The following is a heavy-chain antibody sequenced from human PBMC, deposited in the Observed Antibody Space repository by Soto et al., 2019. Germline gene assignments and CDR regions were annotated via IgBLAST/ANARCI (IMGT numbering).Heavy chain of an antibody. CDR2: IIPLFDTA. D-gene: IGHD5-18*01. CDR1: GGTFSSYG. CDR3: ARGTAMVTTSQDSFYYGMDV. J-gene: IGHJ6*02. V-gene: IGHV1-69*13. Sequence: SMKVSCKASGGTFSSYGISWVRQAPGQGLDWMGGIIPLFDTANYAQKFQGRVTITADESTSTAYMELSSLRSDDTAVYYCARGTAMVTTSQDSFYYGMDVWGQGTTVTVSS.